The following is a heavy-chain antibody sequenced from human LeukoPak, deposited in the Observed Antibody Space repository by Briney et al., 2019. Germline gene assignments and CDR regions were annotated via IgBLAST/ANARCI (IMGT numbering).Heavy chain of an antibody. V-gene: IGHV1-8*01. J-gene: IGHJ6*03. CDR3: ARAPRSIAVAGGFMDV. Sequence: ASVKVSCKASGYTFTSYDINWVRQATGQGLEWMGWMNPNSGNTGYAQKFQGRVTMTRNTSISTAYMELSSLRSEDTAVYYCARAPRSIAVAGGFMDVWGKGTTVTISS. CDR2: MNPNSGNT. CDR1: GYTFTSYD. D-gene: IGHD6-19*01.